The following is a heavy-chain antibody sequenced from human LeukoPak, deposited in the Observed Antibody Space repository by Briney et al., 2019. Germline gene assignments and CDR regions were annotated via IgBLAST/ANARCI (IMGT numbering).Heavy chain of an antibody. J-gene: IGHJ4*02. V-gene: IGHV3-33*01. D-gene: IGHD4-11*01. CDR3: ARGIGASNTVCDY. Sequence: PGGSLRLSCAASGFTFSSYAMHWVRQAPGKGLEWVALTWYDGNNKYYADSVKGRFTISRDNSKNMLYLQMNSPRAEDTAVYYCARGIGASNTVCDYWGQGTLVTVSS. CDR1: GFTFSSYA. CDR2: TWYDGNNK.